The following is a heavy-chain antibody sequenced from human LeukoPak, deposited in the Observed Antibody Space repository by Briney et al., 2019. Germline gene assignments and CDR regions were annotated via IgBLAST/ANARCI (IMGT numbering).Heavy chain of an antibody. CDR1: GFTFSSYE. J-gene: IGHJ4*02. Sequence: GGSLRLSCAASGFTFSSYEMNWVRQAPGKGLEWVSYISSSGSTIYYADSVKGRFTISRDNAKNTLYLQMTSLRTEDTAVYYCAKEISPTVTTPGRTYFDYWGQGALVTVSS. D-gene: IGHD4-17*01. CDR2: ISSSGSTI. CDR3: AKEISPTVTTPGRTYFDY. V-gene: IGHV3-48*03.